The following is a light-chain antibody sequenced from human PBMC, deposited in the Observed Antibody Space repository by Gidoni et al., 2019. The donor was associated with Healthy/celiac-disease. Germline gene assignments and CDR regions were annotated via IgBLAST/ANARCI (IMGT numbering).Light chain of an antibody. CDR3: QQYGS. V-gene: IGKV3-20*01. CDR2: GSS. CDR1: QSVSSSY. Sequence: ELVLTPSPGTLSLSPGEIATLSCRDSQSVSSSYLAWYQQKPGQAPRLLIYGSSSRATGIPDSFSGSGSGTDFTLTISRLEPEDFAVYYCQQYGSFGQXTRLEIK. J-gene: IGKJ5*01.